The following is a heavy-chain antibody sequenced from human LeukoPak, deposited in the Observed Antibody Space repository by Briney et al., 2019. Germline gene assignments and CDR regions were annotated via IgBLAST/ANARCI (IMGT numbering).Heavy chain of an antibody. CDR1: RFTFSNYT. CDR3: AKALLLFSSDYFDY. V-gene: IGHV3-23*01. J-gene: IGHJ4*02. Sequence: GGSLRLSCAASRFTFSNYTMSWVRQAPGQGLEWVSAISGTGGRTYYADSLKGRFTISRDNSKNTLYLQMNSLRAEDTAVYYCAKALLLFSSDYFDYWGQGTLVTVSS. D-gene: IGHD3-10*01. CDR2: ISGTGGRT.